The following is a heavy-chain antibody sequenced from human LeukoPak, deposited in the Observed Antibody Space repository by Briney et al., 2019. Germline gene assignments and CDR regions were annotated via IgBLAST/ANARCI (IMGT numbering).Heavy chain of an antibody. V-gene: IGHV4-34*01. CDR3: ARGNILTGYCFDF. CDR2: IHYTGAT. J-gene: IGHJ4*02. Sequence: PSETLSLTWAVYGGSITGYYWSWIRQTPGRGLEWVGEIHYTGATSYNPSLKSRATISTDTSKNQLSLRLSSVTAADTAVYYCARGNILTGYCFDFWGQGALVTVSS. D-gene: IGHD3-9*01. CDR1: GGSITGYY.